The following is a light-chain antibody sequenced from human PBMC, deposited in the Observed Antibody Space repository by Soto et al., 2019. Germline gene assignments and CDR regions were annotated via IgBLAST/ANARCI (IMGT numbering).Light chain of an antibody. CDR2: GAS. CDR3: QQYNNWPPYT. Sequence: EIVMTQSPATLSVSLGERATLSCRASQSVSSNLAWYQQKPGQAPRLLIYGASTRATGIPARFSGSGSGTESTLTISSLQSEDFAVYYYQQYNNWPPYTFVQGTKLEIK. J-gene: IGKJ2*01. V-gene: IGKV3-15*01. CDR1: QSVSSN.